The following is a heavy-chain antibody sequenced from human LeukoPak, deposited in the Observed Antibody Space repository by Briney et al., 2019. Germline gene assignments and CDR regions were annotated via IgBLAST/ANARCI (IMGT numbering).Heavy chain of an antibody. CDR2: INHSGST. J-gene: IGHJ4*02. V-gene: IGHV4-34*01. CDR3: AGTYYGILTFDY. Sequence: SETLSLTCAVYGGSFSGYYWSWIRQPPGKGLEWIGEINHSGSTNYNPSLKSRVTISVDTSKNQFSLKLSSVTAADTAVYYCAGTYYGILTFDYWGQGTLVTVSS. CDR1: GGSFSGYY. D-gene: IGHD3-9*01.